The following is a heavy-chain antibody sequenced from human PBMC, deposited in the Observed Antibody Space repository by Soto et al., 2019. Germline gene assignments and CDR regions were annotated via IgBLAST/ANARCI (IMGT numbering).Heavy chain of an antibody. V-gene: IGHV3-23*01. J-gene: IGHJ4*02. CDR2: ISGSGGST. CDR3: SKDRVVVTASF. CDR1: GFTFSSYA. D-gene: IGHD2-21*02. Sequence: EVQLLESGGGLVQPGGSLRLSCAASGFTFSSYAMSWVRQAPGKGLEWVSAISGSGGSTYYADSVQGRFTISRDNSKNTLQLEMNSLRAEETAVYYCSKDRVVVTASFWGQGTLVTGSS.